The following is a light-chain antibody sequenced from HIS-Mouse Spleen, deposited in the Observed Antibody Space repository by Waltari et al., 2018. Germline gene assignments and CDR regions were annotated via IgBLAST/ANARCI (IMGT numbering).Light chain of an antibody. J-gene: IGLJ3*02. CDR1: ALPKQY. Sequence: SYELTQPPSVSVSPGQTARITCSGDALPKQYAYWYQQKPGQAPVLVLYKDSERPSGSPARFSGASSGTTVTLTISGVQAEDEADYYCQSADSSGTYRVFGGGTKLTVL. V-gene: IGLV3-25*03. CDR3: QSADSSGTYRV. CDR2: KDS.